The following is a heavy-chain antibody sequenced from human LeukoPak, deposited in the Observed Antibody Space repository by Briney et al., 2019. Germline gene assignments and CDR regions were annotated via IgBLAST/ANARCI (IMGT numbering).Heavy chain of an antibody. V-gene: IGHV3-23*01. CDR2: IGGSGDTT. CDR1: GFTFSRYA. Sequence: GGSLRLSCAASGFTFSRYAMSWVRQAPGRGLEWVSGIGGSGDTTYYAKSVEGRFTVSRDNSNNWLFLQMHSLRAEDTALYYCARDGLSSGSSWMITNDYWGQGTLVTVSS. D-gene: IGHD3-10*01. CDR3: ARDGLSSGSSWMITNDY. J-gene: IGHJ4*02.